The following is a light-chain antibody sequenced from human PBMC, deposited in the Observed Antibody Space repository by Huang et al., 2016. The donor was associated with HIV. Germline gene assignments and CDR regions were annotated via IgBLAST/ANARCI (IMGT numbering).Light chain of an antibody. CDR1: QSVNSN. J-gene: IGKJ5*01. V-gene: IGKV3D-15*01. Sequence: EIEMTQSPATLSVSPGERDTLSCRASQSVNSNLAWYQQKPGQAPRLLIYGASTRATGIPARFSGSGSGTEFTLTISSLQSEDFAVYYCLQYNNWPPVTFGQGTRLEIK. CDR3: LQYNNWPPVT. CDR2: GAS.